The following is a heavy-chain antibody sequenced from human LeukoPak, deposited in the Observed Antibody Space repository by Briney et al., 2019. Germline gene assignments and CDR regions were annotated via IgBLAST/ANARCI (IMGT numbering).Heavy chain of an antibody. CDR3: ARAGYYYDSSGPLDY. Sequence: GGSLRLSCAASGFTFSSYSMNWVRQAPGKGLEGVSSISSSSSYIYYADSVKGPFTISRDNATNLLYLQMNSLRAEDTAVYYCARAGYYYDSSGPLDYWGQGTLVTVSS. V-gene: IGHV3-21*01. CDR2: ISSSSSYI. CDR1: GFTFSSYS. J-gene: IGHJ4*02. D-gene: IGHD3-22*01.